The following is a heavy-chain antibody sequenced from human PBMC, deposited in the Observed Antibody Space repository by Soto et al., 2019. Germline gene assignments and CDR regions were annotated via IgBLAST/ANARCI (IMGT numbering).Heavy chain of an antibody. J-gene: IGHJ4*02. V-gene: IGHV1-2*04. CDR2: INPNSGGT. D-gene: IGHD3-9*01. CDR3: ARAATYDILTGFDFDY. CDR1: GYTFTGYY. Sequence: GASSEVSCKASGYTFTGYYMHWVRQAPGQGLEWMGWINPNSGGTNYAQKFQGWVTMTRDTSISTAYMELSRLRSDDTAVYYCARAATYDILTGFDFDYWGQGTPVTVS.